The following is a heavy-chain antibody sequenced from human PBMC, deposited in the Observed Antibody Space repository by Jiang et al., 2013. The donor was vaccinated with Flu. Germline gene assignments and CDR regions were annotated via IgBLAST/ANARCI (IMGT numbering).Heavy chain of an antibody. CDR3: ARLMVRGVIITLFDY. CDR2: SIIVGST. V-gene: IGHV4-38-2*02. Sequence: TLSLTCTVSGYSISSGYYWGWIRQPPGRGWSGLGVSIIVGSTYYNPSLKSRVTISVDTSKNQFSLKLSSVTAADTAVYYCARLMVRGVIITLFDYWGQGTLVTVSS. J-gene: IGHJ4*02. D-gene: IGHD3-10*01. CDR1: GYSISSGYY.